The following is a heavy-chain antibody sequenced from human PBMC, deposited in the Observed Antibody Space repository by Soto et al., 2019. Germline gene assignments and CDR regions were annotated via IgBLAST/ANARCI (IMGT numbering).Heavy chain of an antibody. CDR2: VNHNGRN. V-gene: IGHV4-34*01. J-gene: IGHJ3*01. CDR1: GGSSSGYF. D-gene: IGHD6-19*01. Sequence: SETLSLTCDVYGGSSSGYFWNWIRQSPGKGLEWIGKVNHNGRNNYNPSLKSRVTISLDMSKKQISLKLTSVTAADTAVYYCARGGSSDWQVAFDFWGQGTMVTVSS. CDR3: ARGGSSDWQVAFDF.